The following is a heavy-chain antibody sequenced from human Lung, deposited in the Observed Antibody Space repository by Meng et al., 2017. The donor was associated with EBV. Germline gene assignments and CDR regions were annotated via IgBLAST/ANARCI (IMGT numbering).Heavy chain of an antibody. Sequence: QVQLVQSGXEVKKXXXSVKVSCKASGYTFTNYYMHWVRQAPGQGLEWMGIINTSVGYTSHAQKFQGRVTMTRDTSTSTVHMEVSSLRSADTAVYYCARASRVLGGFDYWCQGTLVTVSS. J-gene: IGHJ4*02. CDR2: INTSVGYT. D-gene: IGHD3-16*01. V-gene: IGHV1-46*01. CDR3: ARASRVLGGFDY. CDR1: GYTFTNYY.